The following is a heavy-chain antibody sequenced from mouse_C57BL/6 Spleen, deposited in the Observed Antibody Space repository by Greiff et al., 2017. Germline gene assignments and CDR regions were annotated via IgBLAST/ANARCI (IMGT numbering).Heavy chain of an antibody. V-gene: IGHV1-22*01. J-gene: IGHJ2*01. Sequence: EVKLMESGPELVKPGASVKMSCKASGYTFTDYNMHWVKQSHGKSLEWIGYINPNNGGTSYNQKFKGKATLTVNESSSTAYMELRSLTSEDSAVYYCAREDYYSKPTTFDYWGQGTTLTVSS. CDR1: GYTFTDYN. CDR2: INPNNGGT. D-gene: IGHD2-5*01. CDR3: AREDYYSKPTTFDY.